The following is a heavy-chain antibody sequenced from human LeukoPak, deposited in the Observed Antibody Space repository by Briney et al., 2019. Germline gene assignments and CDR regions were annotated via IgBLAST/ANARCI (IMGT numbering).Heavy chain of an antibody. CDR3: ARGISGDSPFKDPFDI. CDR1: GGSFSGYY. V-gene: IGHV4-34*01. D-gene: IGHD4-17*01. CDR2: INHSGST. Sequence: PSETLSLTCAVYGGSFSGYYWSWIRQPPGKGLEWIGEINHSGSTNYNPSLKSRVTISVDTSKNQFSLKLSSVTAADTAVYYCARGISGDSPFKDPFDIWGQGTVVTVSS. J-gene: IGHJ3*02.